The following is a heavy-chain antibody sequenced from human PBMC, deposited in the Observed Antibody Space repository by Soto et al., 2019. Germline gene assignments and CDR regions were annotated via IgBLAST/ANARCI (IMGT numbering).Heavy chain of an antibody. CDR3: AASIFYYGMDV. V-gene: IGHV5-51*01. J-gene: IGHJ6*02. CDR1: GYTFTNYW. Sequence: GESLKISCKGSGYTFTNYWIGWVRQMPGKGLEWMGIIYPGDSDTKYNPSFQGEVTISADKSITTTYLRWTSLKASDTAIYYCAASIFYYGMDVWGQGTTVTVSS. CDR2: IYPGDSDT.